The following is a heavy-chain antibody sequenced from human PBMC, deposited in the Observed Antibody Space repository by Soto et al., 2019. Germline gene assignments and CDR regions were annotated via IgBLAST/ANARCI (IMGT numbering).Heavy chain of an antibody. Sequence: QVQLQQWGAGLLRPSETLSLTCAFYGGSFDDFYWSWVRQSPGKGLEWVGEISHDGGTNYSHSLASRVSISLYTSKNQFSLHLRSVTAADTGLYYCARGQLVWYGDLTPYHRDMDVWGQGTTVTVSS. CDR3: ARGQLVWYGDLTPYHRDMDV. CDR1: GGSFDDFY. D-gene: IGHD3-10*01. J-gene: IGHJ6*02. CDR2: ISHDGGT. V-gene: IGHV4-34*02.